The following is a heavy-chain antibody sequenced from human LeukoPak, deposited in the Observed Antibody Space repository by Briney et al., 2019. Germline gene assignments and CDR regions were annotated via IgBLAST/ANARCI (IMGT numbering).Heavy chain of an antibody. CDR3: ARGGLDKYSYGSGLDY. D-gene: IGHD5-18*01. J-gene: IGHJ4*02. Sequence: ASVKVSCKASGYTFTGYYIHWVRQAPGQGLEWMGWINPYSGDTNYAQKFQGRVTVTRDTSISTAYMDLSSLRSEDTAVYYCARGGLDKYSYGSGLDYWGQGTLVTVSS. CDR2: INPYSGDT. CDR1: GYTFTGYY. V-gene: IGHV1-2*02.